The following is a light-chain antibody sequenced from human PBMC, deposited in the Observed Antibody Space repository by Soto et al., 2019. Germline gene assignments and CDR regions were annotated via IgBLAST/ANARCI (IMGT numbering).Light chain of an antibody. CDR2: GAS. CDR1: QSISSGY. V-gene: IGKV3-20*01. CDR3: HCQKYDDSPVYT. J-gene: IGKJ2*01. Sequence: IVLTQSPDTLSLSPGERATLSCRASQSISSGYVAWYQQKPGQAPRPLMLGASGRATGFPDRFSGSGSGTDFTLTISRLEPEDSAVYYCHCQKYDDSPVYTFGQGTKVDIK.